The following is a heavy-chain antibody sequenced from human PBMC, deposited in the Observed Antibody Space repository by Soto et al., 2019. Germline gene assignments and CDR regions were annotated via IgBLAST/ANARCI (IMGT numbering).Heavy chain of an antibody. J-gene: IGHJ4*02. CDR1: GDRVCITRWA. CDR3: ARGDQGFDY. V-gene: IGHV6-1*01. D-gene: IGHD3-16*01. CDR2: TYYRSKWFN. Sequence: SQTLSLTYASPGDRVCITRWACTWIRQSPSRGLEWLGRTYYRSKWFNNYALSVKSRITINPDTSKNQFSLQLNSVTPEDTAVYYCARGDQGFDYWGQGTLVTGSS.